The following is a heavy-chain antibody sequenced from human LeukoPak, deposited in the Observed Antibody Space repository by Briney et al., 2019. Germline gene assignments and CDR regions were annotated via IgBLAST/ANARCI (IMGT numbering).Heavy chain of an antibody. CDR3: ARASIAARRYDY. J-gene: IGHJ4*02. CDR1: GYTFTGYY. D-gene: IGHD6-6*01. V-gene: IGHV1-2*02. CDR2: INPNSGGT. Sequence: ASVKVSCKXSGYTFTGYYMHWVRQAPGQGLEWMGWINPNSGGTNYAQKFQGRVTMTRDTSISTAYMELSRLRSDDTAVYYCARASIAARRYDYWGQGTLVTVSS.